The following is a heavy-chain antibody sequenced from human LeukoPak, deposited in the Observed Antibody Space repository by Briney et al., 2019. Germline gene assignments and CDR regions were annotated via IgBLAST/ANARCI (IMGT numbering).Heavy chain of an antibody. CDR1: GGSISSYY. CDR2: IYYSGST. V-gene: IGHV4-59*01. D-gene: IGHD6-13*01. J-gene: IGHJ4*02. Sequence: SETLSLTRTVSGGSISSYYWSWIRQPPGKGLEWIGYIYYSGSTNYNPSLKSRVTISVDTPKNQFSLKLSSVTAADTAVYYCARGIIAAAGFDYWGQGTLVTVSS. CDR3: ARGIIAAAGFDY.